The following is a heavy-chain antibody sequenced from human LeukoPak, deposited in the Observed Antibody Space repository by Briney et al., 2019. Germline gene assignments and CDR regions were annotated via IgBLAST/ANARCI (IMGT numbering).Heavy chain of an antibody. CDR3: AKMVSAGFPPSHDF. J-gene: IGHJ4*02. V-gene: IGHV3-23*01. CDR2: ISGTGFTT. D-gene: IGHD6-19*01. Sequence: GGSLRLYCAASGCSFSIYDMHGVRQAPGKGLEWVSVISGTGFTTYYADSVKGRFTISRDNSENTLFLQMNSIRAEGTAVYYCAKMVSAGFPPSHDFWGQGTLVTVSS. CDR1: GCSFSIYD.